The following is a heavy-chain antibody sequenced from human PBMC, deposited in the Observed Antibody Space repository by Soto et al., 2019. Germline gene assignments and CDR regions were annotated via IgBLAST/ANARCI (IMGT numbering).Heavy chain of an antibody. J-gene: IGHJ6*04. D-gene: IGHD3-22*01. V-gene: IGHV4-34*01. CDR3: ARLVRMIVVVITNRPGGYYYGMDV. Sequence: QVQLQQWGAGLLKPSETLSLTCAVYGGSFSGYYWSWIRQPPGKGLEWIGEINHSGSTNYNPSLKSRVTIPVDTSKNQFSLKLSFVTAADTAVYYCARLVRMIVVVITNRPGGYYYGMDVWGKGTTVTVSS. CDR1: GGSFSGYY. CDR2: INHSGST.